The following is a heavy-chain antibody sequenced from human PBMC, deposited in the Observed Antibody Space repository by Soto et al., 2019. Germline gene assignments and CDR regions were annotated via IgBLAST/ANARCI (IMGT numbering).Heavy chain of an antibody. CDR2: IWYDGTNK. D-gene: IGHD3-22*01. Sequence: QVHLVESGGGVVQPGRSLRLSCAASGFTFSSYGMHWVRQAPGKGLEWVAVIWYDGTNKYYADSVKGRFTISRDNSKNTLYLQMNSLRAEDTAVYYCARDYSSGPEIAYYWGQGTLVTVSS. V-gene: IGHV3-33*01. CDR3: ARDYSSGPEIAYY. J-gene: IGHJ4*02. CDR1: GFTFSSYG.